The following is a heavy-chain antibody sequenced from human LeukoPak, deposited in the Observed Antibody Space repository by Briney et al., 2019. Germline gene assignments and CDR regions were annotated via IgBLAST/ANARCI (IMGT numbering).Heavy chain of an antibody. V-gene: IGHV3-23*01. CDR2: ISNRGYNS. J-gene: IGHJ4*02. CDR3: ARHSGSYFYYYFDF. CDR1: GFRITSYG. D-gene: IGHD1-26*01. Sequence: GGSLRLSCGVSGFRITSYGMSWVRQAPGRGLEWVSVISNRGYNSEYADSVKGRFTISRDTSGNTLYLQMNSLRPEDTAMYYCARHSGSYFYYYFDFWGQGTLVTVSS.